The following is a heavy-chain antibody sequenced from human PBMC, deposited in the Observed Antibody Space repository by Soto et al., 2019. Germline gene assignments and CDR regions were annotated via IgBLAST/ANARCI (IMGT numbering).Heavy chain of an antibody. CDR3: VRDRDWAFDI. CDR2: TGTSRKYT. J-gene: IGHJ3*02. D-gene: IGHD3-9*01. Sequence: GGSLRLSCAASGFAFSGFEMNWVRQAPGKGLEWVSYTGTSRKYTFYADSVRGRFTISRDEARNSVYLQLNSLGDEDTAVYYCVRDRDWAFDIWGQGTMVTVSS. CDR1: GFAFSGFE. V-gene: IGHV3-48*03.